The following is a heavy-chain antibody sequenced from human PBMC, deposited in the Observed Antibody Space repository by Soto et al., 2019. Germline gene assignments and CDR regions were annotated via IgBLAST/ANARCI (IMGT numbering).Heavy chain of an antibody. CDR2: IIPILGIA. CDR3: VRGSRVAAAGTDDY. V-gene: IGHV1-69*02. D-gene: IGHD6-13*01. CDR1: GGTFSSYT. Sequence: QVQLVQSGAEVKKPGSSVKVSCKASGGTFSSYTISWVRQAPGQGLEWMGRIIPILGIANYAQKFQGRVTITADKSTSTAYMELSSLRSEDTAVYYCVRGSRVAAAGTDDYWGQGTLVTVSS. J-gene: IGHJ4*02.